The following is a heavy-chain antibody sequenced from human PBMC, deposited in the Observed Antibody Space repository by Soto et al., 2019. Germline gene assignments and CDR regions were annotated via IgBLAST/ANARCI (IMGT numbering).Heavy chain of an antibody. CDR1: GYTFTTYG. J-gene: IGHJ4*02. V-gene: IGHV1-18*01. CDR2: ISAYSGNT. Sequence: QVQLVQSGAEVKPPGASVKVSCKASGYTFTTYGFNWVRQAPGQGLEWMGWISAYSGNTKFAREFQGRLTLTTDTSTSTAYMELRSLRSDDTAVYYCATENPLWGPSAYFDYWGQGTQVTVSS. D-gene: IGHD3-10*01. CDR3: ATENPLWGPSAYFDY.